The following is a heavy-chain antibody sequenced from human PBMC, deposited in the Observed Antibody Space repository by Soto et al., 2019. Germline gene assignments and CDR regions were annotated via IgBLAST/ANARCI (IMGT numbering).Heavy chain of an antibody. CDR1: GYTFTSYA. D-gene: IGHD1-7*01. J-gene: IGHJ4*02. CDR3: ARDRNYGQDFDY. Sequence: GASVKVSCKASGYTFTSYAMHWVRQAPGQRLEWMGWINAGNGNTKYSQKFQGRVTITRDTSASTAYMELSSLRSEDTAVYYCARDRNYGQDFDYWGQGTLVTVSS. CDR2: INAGNGNT. V-gene: IGHV1-3*01.